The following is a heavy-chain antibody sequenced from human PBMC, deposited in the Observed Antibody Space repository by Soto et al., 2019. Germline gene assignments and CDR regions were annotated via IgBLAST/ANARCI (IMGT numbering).Heavy chain of an antibody. V-gene: IGHV4-4*02. Sequence: SETLSLTCAFSCVSISSSSWWVWVRQPPGKGLEWIGEIYHSGTTNYNPSLKSRVTISVDKSKNHFSLRLTSVTAADTAVYYCARAVQLVKNWFDPWGQGTLVTVSS. CDR3: ARAVQLVKNWFDP. CDR2: IYHSGTT. J-gene: IGHJ5*02. CDR1: CVSISSSSW. D-gene: IGHD1-1*01.